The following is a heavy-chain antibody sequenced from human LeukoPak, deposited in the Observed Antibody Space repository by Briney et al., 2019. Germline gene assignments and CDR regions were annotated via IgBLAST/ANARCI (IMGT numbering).Heavy chain of an antibody. Sequence: GASVKVSCKASGYTFTGYYMHWVRRAPGQGLEWMGWINPNSGGTNYAQKFQGRVTMTRDTSISTAYMELSRLRSDDTAVYYCARGIVVVPAAMRWWFDPWGQGTLVTVSS. CDR3: ARGIVVVPAAMRWWFDP. D-gene: IGHD2-2*01. CDR2: INPNSGGT. CDR1: GYTFTGYY. J-gene: IGHJ5*02. V-gene: IGHV1-2*02.